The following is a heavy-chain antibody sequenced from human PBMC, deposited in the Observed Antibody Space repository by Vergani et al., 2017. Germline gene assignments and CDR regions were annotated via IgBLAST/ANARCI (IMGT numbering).Heavy chain of an antibody. CDR2: IIPIFGIV. CDR3: ARSSGYCSGGSCSLDY. V-gene: IGHV1-69*01. J-gene: IGHJ4*02. Sequence: QVQVVQSGAEVKKPGSSVKVSCKSSGGTFSSNAFSWVRQAPGQGLEWIGGIIPIFGIVNYAQKFQGRVTITADESTSTAYMELSSLRSEDTAVYYCARSSGYCSGGSCSLDYWGQGTLVTVSS. D-gene: IGHD2-15*01. CDR1: GGTFSSNA.